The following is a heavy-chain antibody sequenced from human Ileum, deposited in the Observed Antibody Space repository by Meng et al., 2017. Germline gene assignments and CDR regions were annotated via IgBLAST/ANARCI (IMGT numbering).Heavy chain of an antibody. CDR2: IYYSGST. Sequence: QVQLQESGPGLLKSSQTLSLTCTVSGGSISIGDYYWSWVRQPPGKGLEWIGYIYYSGSTYYNPSLKSRAIMSVDTSKNHFSLKLSSVTAADTAVYYCARDRGGSYYFDYWGQGTLV. D-gene: IGHD2-15*01. J-gene: IGHJ4*02. CDR1: GGSISIGDYY. V-gene: IGHV4-30-4*01. CDR3: ARDRGGSYYFDY.